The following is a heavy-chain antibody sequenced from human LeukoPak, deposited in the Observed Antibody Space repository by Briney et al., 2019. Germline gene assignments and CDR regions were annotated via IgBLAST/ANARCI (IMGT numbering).Heavy chain of an antibody. CDR1: GYTFTSYG. J-gene: IGHJ4*02. Sequence: ASVKVSCNASGYTFTSYGISWVRQAPGQGLEWMGWISAYNGNTNYAQKLQGRVTMTTDTSTSTAYMELRSLRSEDTAVYYCARDRDYGLFDYWGQGTLVTVSS. CDR2: ISAYNGNT. CDR3: ARDRDYGLFDY. D-gene: IGHD4-17*01. V-gene: IGHV1-18*01.